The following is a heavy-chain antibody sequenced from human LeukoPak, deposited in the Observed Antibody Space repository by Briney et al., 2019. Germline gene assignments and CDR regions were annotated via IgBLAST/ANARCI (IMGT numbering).Heavy chain of an antibody. Sequence: GGSLRLSCAGSGFTFSSYEMNWVRQAPRKGLEWVSYISSSRTIYYADSVKGRFTSSRDNAKNSLYLQMNSLRAEDTAVYYCARSRGYAALPDLWGGGTLVTVSS. D-gene: IGHD5-12*01. J-gene: IGHJ2*01. V-gene: IGHV3-48*03. CDR1: GFTFSSYE. CDR2: ISSSRTI. CDR3: ARSRGYAALPDL.